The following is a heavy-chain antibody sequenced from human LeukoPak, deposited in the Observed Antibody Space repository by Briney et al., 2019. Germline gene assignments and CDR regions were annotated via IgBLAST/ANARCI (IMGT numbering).Heavy chain of an antibody. Sequence: NSSETLSLTCTVSGGSVSSYYWSWIRQPPGKGLEWIGYISYSGTTNYNPSLKSRVTISIDTSKNQFSLKLSSVTAADTAVYYCARGVNWIDPWGQGTLVTVSS. D-gene: IGHD6-13*01. CDR2: ISYSGTT. J-gene: IGHJ5*02. CDR3: ARGVNWIDP. CDR1: GGSVSSYY. V-gene: IGHV4-59*02.